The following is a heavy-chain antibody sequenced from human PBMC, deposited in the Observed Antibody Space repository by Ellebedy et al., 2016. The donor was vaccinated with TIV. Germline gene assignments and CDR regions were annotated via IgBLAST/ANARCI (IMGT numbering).Heavy chain of an antibody. CDR3: ARGLTNYYYDSSGYYGH. CDR1: GGTFSSYA. D-gene: IGHD3-22*01. V-gene: IGHV1-69*05. J-gene: IGHJ4*02. Sequence: SVKVSXXASGGTFSSYAISWVRQAPGQGLEWMGGIIPIFGTANYAQKFQGRVTITRDTSASTAYMELSSLRSEDTAVYYCARGLTNYYYDSSGYYGHWGQGTLVTVSS. CDR2: IIPIFGTA.